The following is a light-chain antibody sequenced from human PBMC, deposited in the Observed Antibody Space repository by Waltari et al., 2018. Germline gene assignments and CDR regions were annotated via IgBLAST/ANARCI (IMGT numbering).Light chain of an antibody. Sequence: AIRMTQSPSSFSASTGDRVTITCRARQDIFSYLAWYQQKPGEAPKLLIYAASTLQSGVPSRFSGSGSGTDFTLSISSLQSEDFATYYCQQYYTFLLTFGGGTKVEIK. CDR2: AAS. CDR3: QQYYTFLLT. J-gene: IGKJ4*01. CDR1: QDIFSY. V-gene: IGKV1-8*01.